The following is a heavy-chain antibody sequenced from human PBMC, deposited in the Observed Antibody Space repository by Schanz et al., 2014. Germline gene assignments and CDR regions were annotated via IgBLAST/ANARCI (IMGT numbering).Heavy chain of an antibody. CDR3: ARNRGSGGQNWYFDL. D-gene: IGHD1-26*01. J-gene: IGHJ2*01. CDR2: ISDSGTYT. V-gene: IGHV3-11*05. CDR1: GFVFGDYY. Sequence: QVQVVQSGGGLVKPGGSLRLSCAASGFVFGDYYMTWIRQAPGKGLEWLSYISDSGTYTNYADSVKGRFTISRDNTKNSLFLQLNSLRADDTAVYYCARNRGSGGQNWYFDLWGRGTLXTVSS.